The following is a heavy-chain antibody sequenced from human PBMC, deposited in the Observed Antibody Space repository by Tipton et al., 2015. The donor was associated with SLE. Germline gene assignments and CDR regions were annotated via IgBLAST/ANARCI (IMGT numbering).Heavy chain of an antibody. CDR1: GGSFGAYY. V-gene: IGHV4-34*01. D-gene: IGHD3-3*01. Sequence: TLSLTCAVEGGSFGAYYWSWIRQGPEKGLEWIGEVSHVGRTNYNPSLEGRVTISVDTSKRQFSLNLRSVTAADTAVYYCAKGQTLNRRFLEWSTFGYFDLWGRGTLVTVSS. CDR2: VSHVGRT. CDR3: AKGQTLNRRFLEWSTFGYFDL. J-gene: IGHJ2*01.